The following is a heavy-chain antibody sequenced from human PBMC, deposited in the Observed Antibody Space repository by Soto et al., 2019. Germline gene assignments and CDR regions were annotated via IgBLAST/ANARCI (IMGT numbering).Heavy chain of an antibody. J-gene: IGHJ3*02. CDR2: ISWNSGSI. CDR1: GFTFDDYA. D-gene: IGHD5-12*01. V-gene: IGHV3-9*01. Sequence: PGGSLILSCAASGFTFDDYAMHWVRQAPGKGLEWVSGISWNSGSIGYADSVKGRFTISRDNAKNSLYLQMNSLRAEDTALYYCAKDIYLRGATPDAFDIWGQGTMVTVSS. CDR3: AKDIYLRGATPDAFDI.